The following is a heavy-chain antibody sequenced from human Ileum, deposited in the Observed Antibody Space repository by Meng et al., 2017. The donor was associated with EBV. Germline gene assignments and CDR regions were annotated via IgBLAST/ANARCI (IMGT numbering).Heavy chain of an antibody. Sequence: QLRRQESGPGLGPPSQSLSHSCVTPGDSVSSDTPAWNWIRQSPSRGLEWLGRTYRRSRWYYDYALSVKSRINISPDTSKNQVSLQLNSVTDEDTGIYYCATSRIAKFDRWGQGSLVTVSS. J-gene: IGHJ5*02. CDR3: ATSRIAKFDR. CDR2: TYRRSRWYY. CDR1: GDSVSSDTPA. V-gene: IGHV6-1*01.